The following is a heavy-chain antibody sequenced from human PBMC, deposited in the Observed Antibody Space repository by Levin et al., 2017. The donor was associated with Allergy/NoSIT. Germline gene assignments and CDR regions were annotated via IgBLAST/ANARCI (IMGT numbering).Heavy chain of an antibody. CDR3: ARMARSHHFAS. CDR2: IYHNGAT. Sequence: SQTLSLTCGVSGSSITNFIWWGWIRQPPGKGLEWIGYIYHNGATQYNPSLKSRATLSVDSSTNQIFLSLSSLTAVDTAVYYCARMARSHHFASWGQGTLVAVS. J-gene: IGHJ4*02. V-gene: IGHV4-28*01. CDR1: GSSITNFIW.